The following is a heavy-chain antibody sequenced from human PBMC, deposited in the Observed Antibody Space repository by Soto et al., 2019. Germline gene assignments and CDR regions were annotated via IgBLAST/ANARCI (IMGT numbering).Heavy chain of an antibody. J-gene: IGHJ4*02. Sequence: EVQLVESGGGLVKPGGSLRLSCAASGFTFSNAWMSWVRQAPGKGLEWVGRIKSKTDGGTTDYAAPVKGRFTISRDDSKNTLYLQMNSLKTEDTAVYYCTTIPYYYDSGGYQLGGLDYWGQGTLVTVSS. CDR1: GFTFSNAW. CDR3: TTIPYYYDSGGYQLGGLDY. D-gene: IGHD3-22*01. V-gene: IGHV3-15*01. CDR2: IKSKTDGGTT.